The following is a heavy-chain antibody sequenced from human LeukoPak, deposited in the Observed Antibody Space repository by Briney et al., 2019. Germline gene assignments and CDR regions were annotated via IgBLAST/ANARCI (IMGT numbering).Heavy chain of an antibody. J-gene: IGHJ4*02. CDR2: IYYSGST. CDR1: GGSISSYY. CDR3: TRAYCGGDCYSAAYYFDY. V-gene: IGHV4-59*01. D-gene: IGHD2-21*02. Sequence: PSETLSLTCTVSGGSISSYYWSWIRQPPGKGLEWIGYIYYSGSTNYNPSLKSRVTISVDTSKNQFSLKLSSVTAADTAVYYCTRAYCGGDCYSAAYYFDYWGQGTLVTVSS.